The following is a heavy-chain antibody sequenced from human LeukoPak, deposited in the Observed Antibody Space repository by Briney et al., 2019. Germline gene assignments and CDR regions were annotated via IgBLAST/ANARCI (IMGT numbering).Heavy chain of an antibody. D-gene: IGHD2-21*02. CDR3: VRNARHVVVVTAIGAFDT. Sequence: GESLKISCKTSRYSFGDYWIGWVRQMPGKGLEWMGIIYPGDSDTRYSPSFEGHVTISADKSITTAYLQWSSLKASDTAMYYCVRNARHVVVVTAIGAFDTWGQGTVVTVSS. J-gene: IGHJ3*02. V-gene: IGHV5-51*01. CDR1: RYSFGDYW. CDR2: IYPGDSDT.